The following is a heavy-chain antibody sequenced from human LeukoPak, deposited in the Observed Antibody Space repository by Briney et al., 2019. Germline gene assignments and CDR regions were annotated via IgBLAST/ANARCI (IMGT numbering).Heavy chain of an antibody. V-gene: IGHV4-39*01. D-gene: IGHD3-10*01. CDR3: ARSYNRVELLYY. J-gene: IGHJ4*02. CDR2: IYYSGNT. CDR1: GGSISRSSSY. Sequence: SETLSLTCTVSGGSISRSSSYWGWIRQPPGKGLEWIASIYYSGNTYYNPSLKSRVTISLDTSKNQFSLRLSSVTAADTAVYYCARSYNRVELLYYWGQGTLVTVSS.